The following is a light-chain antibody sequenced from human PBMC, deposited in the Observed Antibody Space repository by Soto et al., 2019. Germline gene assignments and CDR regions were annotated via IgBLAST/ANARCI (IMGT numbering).Light chain of an antibody. V-gene: IGLV2-14*01. CDR2: DVS. CDR1: SSDVGGYNY. CDR3: SSYTISSTLNV. Sequence: QSALTQPASVSGSPGQSITISCTGTSSDVGGYNYVSWYQQHPGKAPKLMIYDVSNRPSGVSNRFSGSKSGNTGSLTISGLQAEDEADYYCSSYTISSTLNVFGTGVKLTVL. J-gene: IGLJ1*01.